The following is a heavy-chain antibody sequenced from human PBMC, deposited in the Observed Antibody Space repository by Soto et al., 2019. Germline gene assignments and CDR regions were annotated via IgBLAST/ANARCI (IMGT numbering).Heavy chain of an antibody. CDR1: GGSISSYY. Sequence: PDTLSVTWTVSGGSISSYYWSWVRQPPGKGLEWIGEIFHSGSTNYNPSLKTRLTISVDKSKNQFSLKLSSVTAADTAVYYCARVYSGSYSDSWGRGTLVTVSS. D-gene: IGHD1-26*01. V-gene: IGHV4-4*03. J-gene: IGHJ4*02. CDR3: ARVYSGSYSDS. CDR2: IFHSGST.